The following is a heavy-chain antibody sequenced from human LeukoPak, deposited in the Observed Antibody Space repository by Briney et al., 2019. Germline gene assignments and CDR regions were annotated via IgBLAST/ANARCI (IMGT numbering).Heavy chain of an antibody. Sequence: PGGSLRLSCAASGFTFSSSVIIWVRQAPGKGLEWVSGISGSGGSTYYADSVKGRFTISRDNSKNTLYLQMNSLRVEDTAVYYCAKLIKLSGGSHVDYWGQGALVTVSS. CDR2: ISGSGGST. D-gene: IGHD3-10*01. CDR1: GFTFSSSV. J-gene: IGHJ4*02. CDR3: AKLIKLSGGSHVDY. V-gene: IGHV3-23*01.